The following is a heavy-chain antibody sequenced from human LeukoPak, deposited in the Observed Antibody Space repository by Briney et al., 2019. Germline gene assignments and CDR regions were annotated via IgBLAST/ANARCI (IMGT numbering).Heavy chain of an antibody. J-gene: IGHJ4*02. CDR2: ISVSGGTT. V-gene: IGHV3-23*01. D-gene: IGHD4-23*01. CDR1: EFTFSNYA. Sequence: GGSLRLSCAASEFTFSNYAMSWVRQAPGKGLEWVSVISVSGGTTYSADSVKGRFTISRDNSKNTLYLQMNSLRAEDTAAYYCARERGSSGGNTNGYFDYWGQGALVTVSS. CDR3: ARERGSSGGNTNGYFDY.